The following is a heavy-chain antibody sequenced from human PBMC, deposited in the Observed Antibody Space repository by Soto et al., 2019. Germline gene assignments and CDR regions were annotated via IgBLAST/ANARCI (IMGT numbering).Heavy chain of an antibody. Sequence: RLRYGALGFKFRSHSMNCIRQAPGKGLEWVSSISSSSSYIYYADSVKGRFTISRDNAKNSLYLQMNSLRAEDTAVYYCARSPSMTTVSLDYWGQGTLVTVSS. CDR1: GFKFRSHS. D-gene: IGHD4-17*01. J-gene: IGHJ4*02. CDR3: ARSPSMTTVSLDY. CDR2: ISSSSSYI. V-gene: IGHV3-21*01.